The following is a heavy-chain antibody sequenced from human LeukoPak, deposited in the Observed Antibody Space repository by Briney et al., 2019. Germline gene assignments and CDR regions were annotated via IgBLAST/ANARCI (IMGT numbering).Heavy chain of an antibody. V-gene: IGHV1-18*01. D-gene: IGHD5-24*01. CDR3: ARDRGTRRDGYILTDRDGVEY. J-gene: IGHJ4*02. Sequence: ASVKVSCEASGYTFTNYGISWVRQAPGQGLEWMGWISVYNGKTNYAQKLQGRVTMTTDTSTSTAYMELRSLTSDDTAVYYCARDRGTRRDGYILTDRDGVEYWGQGTLVTVSS. CDR2: ISVYNGKT. CDR1: GYTFTNYG.